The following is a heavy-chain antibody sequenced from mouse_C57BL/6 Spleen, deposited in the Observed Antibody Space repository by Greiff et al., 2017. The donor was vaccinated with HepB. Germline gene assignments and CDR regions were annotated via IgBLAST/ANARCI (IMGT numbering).Heavy chain of an antibody. J-gene: IGHJ2*01. D-gene: IGHD1-1*01. CDR1: GYAFSSSW. CDR3: ARSGITTVVADYFDY. V-gene: IGHV1-82*01. Sequence: VMLVESGPELVKPGASVKISCKASGYAFSSSWMNWVKQRPGKGLEWIGRIYPGDGDTNYNGKFKGKATLTADKSSSTAYMQLSSLTSEDSAVYFCARSGITTVVADYFDYWGQGTTLTVSS. CDR2: IYPGDGDT.